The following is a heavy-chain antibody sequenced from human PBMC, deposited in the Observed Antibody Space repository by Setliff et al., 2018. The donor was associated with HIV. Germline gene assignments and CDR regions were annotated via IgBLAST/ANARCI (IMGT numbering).Heavy chain of an antibody. J-gene: IGHJ6*03. CDR3: AREARYQDRYYYYMDV. D-gene: IGHD1-20*01. CDR2: INAGNGIT. V-gene: IGHV1-3*01. Sequence: ASVKVSCKASGYTFSTYAIHWVRQAPGQRLEWMGWINAGNGITKYSQKLQGRVTFTRDTFASTAYMELSSLRSEDTAVYYCAREARYQDRYYYYMDVWGKGTTVTVSS. CDR1: GYTFSTYA.